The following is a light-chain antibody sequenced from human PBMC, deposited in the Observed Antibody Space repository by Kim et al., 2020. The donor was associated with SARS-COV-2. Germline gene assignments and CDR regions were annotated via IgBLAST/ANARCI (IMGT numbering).Light chain of an antibody. CDR1: KLGDKY. V-gene: IGLV3-1*01. Sequence: VSPGQTASITCSGDKLGDKYACWYQQKPGQSPVLVIYQDRKRPSGIPERFSGSNSGNTATLTISGTQAMDEADYYCQAWDSSTGVFGGGTQLTVL. J-gene: IGLJ2*01. CDR3: QAWDSSTGV. CDR2: QDR.